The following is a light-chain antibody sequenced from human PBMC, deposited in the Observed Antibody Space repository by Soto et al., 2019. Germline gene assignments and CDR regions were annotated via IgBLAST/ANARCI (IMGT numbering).Light chain of an antibody. CDR3: QQYDDWLRLT. CDR2: GAS. CDR1: QSVNIY. Sequence: EIVMTQSPVTLSVSPGERATLSCRASQSVNIYLAWYQQKPGRAPRLLIFGASSRATGIPARFSGSGSGTEFNLTISSLQSEDFAVYFCQQYDDWLRLTFGGGTKVDIK. J-gene: IGKJ4*01. V-gene: IGKV3D-15*01.